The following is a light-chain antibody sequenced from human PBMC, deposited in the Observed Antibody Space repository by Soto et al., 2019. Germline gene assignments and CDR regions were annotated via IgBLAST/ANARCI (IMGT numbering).Light chain of an antibody. CDR1: SCNIGGNS. V-gene: IGLV1-51*01. CDR2: DDN. J-gene: IGLJ1*01. CDR3: ASWDSSLTAYL. Sequence: QSVLTQPPSVSAAPGQKVTIACSGSSCNIGGNSVSWYEQLPGTAPKLLIYDDNKRPTGSPDRFSGSKWGTAATLGITGFQTGDQADYYCASWDSSLTAYLFGTAPTGPVL.